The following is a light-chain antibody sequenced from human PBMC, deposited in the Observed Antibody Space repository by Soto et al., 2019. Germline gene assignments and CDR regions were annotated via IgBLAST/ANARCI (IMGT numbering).Light chain of an antibody. J-gene: IGKJ1*01. CDR1: QSVSSSY. CDR3: QQYCSSPWT. CDR2: GAS. Sequence: EIVLTQSPGPLSLSPGERATLSCRASQSVSSSYLAWYQQKPGQAPRLLIYGASSRATGIPDRFSGSGSGTDITLTISRLEPEDFAVYYCQQYCSSPWTFGQGTKVEIK. V-gene: IGKV3-20*01.